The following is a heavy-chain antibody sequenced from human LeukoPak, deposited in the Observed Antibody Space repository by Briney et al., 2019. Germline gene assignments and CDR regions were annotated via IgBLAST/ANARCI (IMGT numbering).Heavy chain of an antibody. D-gene: IGHD3-22*01. Sequence: GGSLRLSCAASGFTFSSYWMSWVRQAPGKGLEWVANIKQDGSEKYYVDSVKGRFTISRDNAKNSLYLQMNSLRAEDTAVYYCARERGYSDSSGYYNYWGQGTLVTVSS. J-gene: IGHJ4*02. V-gene: IGHV3-7*01. CDR2: IKQDGSEK. CDR3: ARERGYSDSSGYYNY. CDR1: GFTFSSYW.